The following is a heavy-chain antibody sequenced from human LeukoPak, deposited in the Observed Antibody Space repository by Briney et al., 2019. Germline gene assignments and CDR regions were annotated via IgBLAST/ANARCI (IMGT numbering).Heavy chain of an antibody. CDR1: GFTFSSYS. Sequence: GGSLRLSCAASGFTFSSYSMNWVRQAPGKGLEWVSFISSSKSYIYYADSVKGRFTISRDNAKNSLYLQMNSLRAEDTAVYYCARFIAAPYYFDYWGRGTLVTVSS. V-gene: IGHV3-21*01. CDR2: ISSSKSYI. CDR3: ARFIAAPYYFDY. D-gene: IGHD6-13*01. J-gene: IGHJ4*02.